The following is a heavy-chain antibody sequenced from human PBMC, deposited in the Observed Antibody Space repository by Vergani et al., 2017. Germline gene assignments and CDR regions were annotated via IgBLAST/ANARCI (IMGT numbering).Heavy chain of an antibody. CDR3: ARDDVSDYASDY. V-gene: IGHV3-30*01. Sequence: QVQLVESGGGVVQPGRSLRLSCAASGFTFSSYAMHWVRQAPGKGLEWVAVISYDGSNKYYADSVKGRFTISRDKSKNTLYLQRNSLRAEDTAVYYCARDDVSDYASDYWGQGTLVTVSS. CDR2: ISYDGSNK. J-gene: IGHJ4*02. D-gene: IGHD4-17*01. CDR1: GFTFSSYA.